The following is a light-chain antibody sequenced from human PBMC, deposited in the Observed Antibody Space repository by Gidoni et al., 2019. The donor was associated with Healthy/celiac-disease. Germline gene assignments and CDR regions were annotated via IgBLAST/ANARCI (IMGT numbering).Light chain of an antibody. V-gene: IGKV3-20*01. Sequence: EIVLTQSPGTLSLSPGERATLSCRASQSVSSSYVAWYQQKPGQAPRLLIYGASSRATGIPDRFSGSGSGTDFTRTISRLEPEDFAVYYCQQYGSSLMYTFGQGTKLEIK. CDR1: QSVSSSY. CDR3: QQYGSSLMYT. CDR2: GAS. J-gene: IGKJ2*01.